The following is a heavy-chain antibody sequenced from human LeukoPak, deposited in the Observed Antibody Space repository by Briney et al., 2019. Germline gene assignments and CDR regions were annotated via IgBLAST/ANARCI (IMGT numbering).Heavy chain of an antibody. CDR1: GFTFDDYA. J-gene: IGHJ4*02. CDR2: ISWKSGSI. D-gene: IGHD1-26*01. Sequence: GGSLRLSCAASGFTFDDYAMHWVRQAPGKGLAWVSGISWKSGSIGYAGSVKGRFTISRDNAKNSLYLQMNSLRTEDTALYYCAKSTSGSYYNPYFDYWGQGTLVTVSP. CDR3: AKSTSGSYYNPYFDY. V-gene: IGHV3-9*01.